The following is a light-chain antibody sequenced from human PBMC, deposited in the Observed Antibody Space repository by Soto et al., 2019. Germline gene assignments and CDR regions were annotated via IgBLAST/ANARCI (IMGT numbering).Light chain of an antibody. V-gene: IGKV1-13*02. CDR3: QQYNTYPT. CDR1: QGISSS. Sequence: IQLTQSPSFLSAFVGDRVTITFRASQGISSSLAWYQQKPGKAPKLLIFHASSLESGVPSRFSGSGSGTEFSLTISSLQSDDFATYYCQQYNTYPTFGQGTKVDIK. J-gene: IGKJ1*01. CDR2: HAS.